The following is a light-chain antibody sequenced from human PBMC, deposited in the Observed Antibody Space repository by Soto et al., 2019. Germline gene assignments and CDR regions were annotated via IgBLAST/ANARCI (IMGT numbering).Light chain of an antibody. CDR3: QQYGSLSWT. V-gene: IGKV3-20*01. CDR1: QSVGSDY. Sequence: EIVMTQSPATLSVSSWERATLSCSTSQSVGSDYLAWYQKKPGQAPRIIIFGAPGRATGIQDRVSGSGSGTEFTPTISRLEPEDFAMYYCQQYGSLSWTSGQGTKWIS. J-gene: IGKJ1*01. CDR2: GAP.